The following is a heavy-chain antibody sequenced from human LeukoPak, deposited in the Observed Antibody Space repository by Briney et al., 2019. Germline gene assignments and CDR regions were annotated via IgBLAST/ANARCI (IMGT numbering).Heavy chain of an antibody. Sequence: PGGSLRLSCAASGFTFSSYSMNWVRQAPGKGLEWVSFISSSSSYIYYADSVRGRFTISRDNAKNSLYLQMNSLRAEDTAVYYCARGYYDSSGYLDYWGQGTLVTVSS. CDR1: GFTFSSYS. CDR3: ARGYYDSSGYLDY. V-gene: IGHV3-21*01. CDR2: ISSSSSYI. D-gene: IGHD3-22*01. J-gene: IGHJ4*02.